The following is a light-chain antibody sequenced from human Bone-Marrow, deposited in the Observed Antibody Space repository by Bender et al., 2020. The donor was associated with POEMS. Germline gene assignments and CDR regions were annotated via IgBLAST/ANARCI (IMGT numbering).Light chain of an antibody. CDR2: TNN. J-gene: IGLJ3*02. V-gene: IGLV1-44*01. CDR3: CSYADNSVWV. Sequence: QSVLTQPPSVSGTPGQRVTISCSGSDSNIGGYPVNWYQQLPGTAPRLLIYTNNERPSGVPDRFSGSKSGTSASLAITGLQAEDEADFYCCSYADNSVWVFGGGTKLTVL. CDR1: DSNIGGYP.